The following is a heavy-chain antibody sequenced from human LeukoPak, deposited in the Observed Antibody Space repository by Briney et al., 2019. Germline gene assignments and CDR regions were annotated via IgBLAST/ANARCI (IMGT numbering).Heavy chain of an antibody. J-gene: IGHJ4*02. Sequence: GTSLKVSCKASGFTFTSSAMQWVRQARGQRLEWIGWIVVGSGNTNYAQKFQERVTITRDMSTSTAYMELSSLRSEHTAVYYRAALIIAAPDFDYWGQGTLVTVSS. CDR1: GFTFTSSA. V-gene: IGHV1-58*02. CDR3: AALIIAAPDFDY. D-gene: IGHD6-6*01. CDR2: IVVGSGNT.